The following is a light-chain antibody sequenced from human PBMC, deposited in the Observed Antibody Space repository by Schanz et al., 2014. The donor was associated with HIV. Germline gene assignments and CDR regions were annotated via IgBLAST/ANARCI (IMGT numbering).Light chain of an antibody. J-gene: IGKJ1*01. CDR3: QQYNNWPRT. V-gene: IGKV3-15*01. Sequence: EIVMTQSPATLSVSPGERATLSCRASQSVSSNLAWYQQKPGQAPRLLIYDTSTRATGMPARFSGNGSGAEFTLTISSLQSEDFAVYYCQQYNNWPRTFGQGTKVEIK. CDR1: QSVSSN. CDR2: DTS.